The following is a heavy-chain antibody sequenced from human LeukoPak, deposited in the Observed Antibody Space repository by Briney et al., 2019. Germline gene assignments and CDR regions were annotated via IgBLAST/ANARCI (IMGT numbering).Heavy chain of an antibody. V-gene: IGHV3-30*04. CDR2: ISCGGSDE. CDR3: GTEGQWGARSTGNYHDMDV. Sequence: PGRSLRLSCGASGFISNMYAIHWVRQAPGKGLEWVAVISCGGSDEKYADFVKGRFTISRDSSKNTLSLQKNSRRVEDSVAYYCGTEGQWGARSTGNYHDMDVWGRGTPVTVSS. D-gene: IGHD1-7*01. CDR1: GFISNMYA. J-gene: IGHJ6*03.